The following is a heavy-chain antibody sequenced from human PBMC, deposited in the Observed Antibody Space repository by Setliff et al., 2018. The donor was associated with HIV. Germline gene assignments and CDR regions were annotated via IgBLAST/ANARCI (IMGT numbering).Heavy chain of an antibody. D-gene: IGHD3-9*01. Sequence: SVKVSCKASGGTFSSYAISWVRQAPGQGLEWMGGIIPILGIANYAQKFQGRVTITADESTRTAYMELSSLRSEDSAVYYCARGRLRYFDWLPSTLSYNFDYWGQGTLVTVSS. CDR3: ARGRLRYFDWLPSTLSYNFDY. CDR2: IIPILGIA. CDR1: GGTFSSYA. V-gene: IGHV1-69*10. J-gene: IGHJ4*02.